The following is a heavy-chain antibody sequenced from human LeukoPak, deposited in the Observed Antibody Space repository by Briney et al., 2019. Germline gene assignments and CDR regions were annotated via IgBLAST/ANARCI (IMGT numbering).Heavy chain of an antibody. CDR1: GFTFSSYA. CDR2: ISYDGSNK. Sequence: PGRSLRLSCAASGFTFSSYAMHWVRQAPGKGLEWVAVISYDGSNKYYADSVKGRFTISRDNSKNTLYLQMNSLRAEDTAVYYCALDDCSSTSCYNHYFDYWGQGTLVTVSS. J-gene: IGHJ4*02. CDR3: ALDDCSSTSCYNHYFDY. D-gene: IGHD2-2*02. V-gene: IGHV3-30-3*01.